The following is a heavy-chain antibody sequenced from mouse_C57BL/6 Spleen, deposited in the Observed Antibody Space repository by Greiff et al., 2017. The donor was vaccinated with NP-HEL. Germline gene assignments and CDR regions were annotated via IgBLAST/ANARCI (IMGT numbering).Heavy chain of an antibody. CDR2: ISSGSSTI. V-gene: IGHV5-17*01. CDR1: GFTFSDYG. J-gene: IGHJ2*01. CDR3: ARDYYGSSLDY. Sequence: EVMLVESGGGLVKPGGSLKLSCAASGFTFSDYGMHWVRQAPEKGLEWVAYISSGSSTIYYADTVKGRFTISRDNAKNTLFLKMTSLRAEDTAMYYCARDYYGSSLDYWGQGTTLTVSS. D-gene: IGHD1-1*01.